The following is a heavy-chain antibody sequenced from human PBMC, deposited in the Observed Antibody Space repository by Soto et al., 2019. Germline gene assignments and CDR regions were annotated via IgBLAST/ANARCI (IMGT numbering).Heavy chain of an antibody. V-gene: IGHV1-46*01. Sequence: VELVQSGAEVEKPGAAVRISCKTSGYTFTAYYMHWVRQAPGQGLEWMGIISPDGGRTSYAQKFQGRVTMTRDTSTSTVYMELSSLRSEDTAVYYCATRDPGHYWGQGTLVTVSS. J-gene: IGHJ4*02. CDR3: ATRDPGHY. CDR2: ISPDGGRT. CDR1: GYTFTAYY.